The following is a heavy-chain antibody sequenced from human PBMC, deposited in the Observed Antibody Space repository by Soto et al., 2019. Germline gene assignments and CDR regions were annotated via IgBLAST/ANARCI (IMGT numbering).Heavy chain of an antibody. D-gene: IGHD6-13*01. CDR3: ARLVKGYSNTNYGMDV. Sequence: ASVKVSCKASGYTFTSYGISWARQAPGQGLEWMGWISAYNGNTNYAQKLQGRVTMTTDTSTSTAYMELRSLRSDDTAVYYCARLVKGYSNTNYGMDVWGQGTTVTVSS. V-gene: IGHV1-18*04. CDR2: ISAYNGNT. J-gene: IGHJ6*02. CDR1: GYTFTSYG.